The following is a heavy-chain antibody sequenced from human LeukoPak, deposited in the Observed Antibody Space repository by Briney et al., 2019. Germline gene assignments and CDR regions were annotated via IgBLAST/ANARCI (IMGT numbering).Heavy chain of an antibody. CDR3: AKDSRGGLLCFGELSYFDY. V-gene: IGHV3-30*18. J-gene: IGHJ4*02. CDR2: ISYDGSNK. CDR1: GFTFSSYG. Sequence: RGSLRLSCAASGFTFSSYGMHWVRQAPGKGLEWVAVISYDGSNKYYADSVKGRFTISRDNSKNTLYLQMNSLRAEDTAVYYCAKDSRGGLLCFGELSYFDYWGQGTLVTVSS. D-gene: IGHD3-10*01.